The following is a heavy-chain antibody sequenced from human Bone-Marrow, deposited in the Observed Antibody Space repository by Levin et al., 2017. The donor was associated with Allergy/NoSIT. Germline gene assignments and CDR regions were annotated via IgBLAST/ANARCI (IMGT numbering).Heavy chain of an antibody. Sequence: GGSLRLSCAASGFTFSSYGMHWVRQAPGKGLEWVAVIWYDGSNKYYADSVKGRFTISRDNSKNTLYLQMNSLRAEDTAVYYCARDRHLVGRAWQWLIRDAFDIWGQGTMVTVSS. V-gene: IGHV3-33*01. CDR3: ARDRHLVGRAWQWLIRDAFDI. J-gene: IGHJ3*02. D-gene: IGHD6-19*01. CDR1: GFTFSSYG. CDR2: IWYDGSNK.